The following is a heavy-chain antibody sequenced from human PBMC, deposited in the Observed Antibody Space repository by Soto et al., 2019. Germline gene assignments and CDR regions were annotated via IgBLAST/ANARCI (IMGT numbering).Heavy chain of an antibody. V-gene: IGHV5-51*01. CDR1: GYSFTSYW. CDR2: IYPGDSDT. D-gene: IGHD5-12*01. Sequence: PGESLKISCKGSGYSFTSYWIGWVRQMPGKGLEWMGIIYPGDSDTRYSPSFQGQVTISADKSISTAYLQWSSPKASDTAMYYCARRMRYSGYDWPAGHKAFDIWGQGTMVTVSS. J-gene: IGHJ3*02. CDR3: ARRMRYSGYDWPAGHKAFDI.